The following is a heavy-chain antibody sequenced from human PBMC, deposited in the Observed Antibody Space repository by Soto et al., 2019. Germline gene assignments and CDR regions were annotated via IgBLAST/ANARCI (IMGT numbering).Heavy chain of an antibody. J-gene: IGHJ4*02. CDR2: IYYSGST. Sequence: SETLSLTCTVSGGSISSGGYDWSWIRQHPGKGLEWIGYIYYSGSTYYNPSLKSRVTISVDTSKNQFSLKLTSVTAADTAVYYCARDKITGLFDYWGQGTLVTVSS. D-gene: IGHD2-8*02. CDR3: ARDKITGLFDY. CDR1: GGSISSGGYD. V-gene: IGHV4-31*03.